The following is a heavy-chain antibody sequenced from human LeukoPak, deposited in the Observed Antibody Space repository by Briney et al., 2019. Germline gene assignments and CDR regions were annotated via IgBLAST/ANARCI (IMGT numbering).Heavy chain of an antibody. D-gene: IGHD1-26*01. J-gene: IGHJ4*02. CDR2: IYSGGST. V-gene: IGHV3-53*01. CDR3: ARGVGSGSRLRAGDY. Sequence: PGGSLILSCAASGFTVSSNYMSWVRQAPGKGLEWVSVIYSGGSTYYADSVKGRFTISRDQSKNTLYLQMNSLRAEDTAVYYCARGVGSGSRLRAGDYWGQGTLVTVSS. CDR1: GFTVSSNY.